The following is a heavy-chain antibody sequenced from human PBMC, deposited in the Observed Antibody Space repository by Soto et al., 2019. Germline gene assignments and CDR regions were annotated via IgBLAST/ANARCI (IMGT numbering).Heavy chain of an antibody. CDR2: INPSGGST. D-gene: IGHD4-17*01. CDR3: ARDGMTTVTTEWNDAFDI. Sequence: ASVKVSCKASGYTFTSYYMHWVRQAPGQGLEWMGIINPSGGSTSYAQKFQGRVTMTRDTSTSTVYMELSSLRSEDTAVYYCARDGMTTVTTEWNDAFDIWGQGNMVTVSS. CDR1: GYTFTSYY. J-gene: IGHJ3*02. V-gene: IGHV1-46*01.